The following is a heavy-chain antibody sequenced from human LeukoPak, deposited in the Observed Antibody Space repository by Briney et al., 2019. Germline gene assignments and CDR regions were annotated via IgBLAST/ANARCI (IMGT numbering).Heavy chain of an antibody. CDR3: ARDDPNKYYFDY. D-gene: IGHD2/OR15-2a*01. CDR2: IYYSGSI. V-gene: IGHV4-39*02. J-gene: IGHJ4*02. CDR1: GGSISSSRYY. Sequence: SETLSLTCTVSGGSISSSRYYWGWIRQPPGKGLEWIGKIYYSGSIYYNSSLKSRVTISVDTSKNQFSLKLSSVTAADTAVYYCARDDPNKYYFDYWGQGTLVTVSS.